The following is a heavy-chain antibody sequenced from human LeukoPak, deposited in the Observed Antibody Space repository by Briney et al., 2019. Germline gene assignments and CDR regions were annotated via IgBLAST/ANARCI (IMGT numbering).Heavy chain of an antibody. J-gene: IGHJ3*02. CDR3: ARRMWTGSSNDAFDI. V-gene: IGHV1-2*02. Sequence: ASVKVSCKASGYTFTGYFVHWVRQAPGQGLEWMGWINPNSGGTNYAQKFQGRVTMTRDTSIGTAYMELSRLRSDDTAVYYCARRMWTGSSNDAFDIWGQGTMVTVSS. CDR2: INPNSGGT. CDR1: GYTFTGYF. D-gene: IGHD1-26*01.